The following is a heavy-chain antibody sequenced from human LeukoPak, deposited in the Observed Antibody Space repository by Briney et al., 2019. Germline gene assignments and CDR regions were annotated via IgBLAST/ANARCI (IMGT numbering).Heavy chain of an antibody. CDR2: IYYSGST. J-gene: IGHJ4*02. CDR1: GGSITSYY. CDR3: ARVSGYDWESFYDY. D-gene: IGHD5-12*01. Sequence: PSETLSLTCTVSGGSITSYYWSWIRQPPGKGLEWIGYIYYSGSTNYNPSLKSRVTISVDTSKNQFSLKLNSVTAADTAVYYCARVSGYDWESFYDYWGQGTLVTVSS. V-gene: IGHV4-59*01.